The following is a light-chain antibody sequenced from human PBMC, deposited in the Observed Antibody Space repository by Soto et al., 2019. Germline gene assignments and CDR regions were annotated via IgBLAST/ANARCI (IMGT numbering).Light chain of an antibody. CDR2: DAS. J-gene: IGKJ5*01. Sequence: ENLLTQSPCTLSLSPGEIATLSCRDSQSVGNTLAWYQKRPGQAPTLLISDASTRATGIPDRFSGSGSGTDFTLTISRLEPEDYALYYCQQYGPSLITFGQGTRLEI. CDR3: QQYGPSLIT. CDR1: QSVGNT. V-gene: IGKV3-20*01.